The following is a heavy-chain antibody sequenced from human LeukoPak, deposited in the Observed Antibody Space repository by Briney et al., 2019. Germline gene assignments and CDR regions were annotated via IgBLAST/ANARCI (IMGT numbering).Heavy chain of an antibody. CDR2: IYYTGTT. Sequence: SSETLSLTCTVSGGSIYTTRYFWAWIRQPPGKGLEWVGSIYYTGTTYYNPSLKSRITISVDTSKNQFSLKLSSVTAADTAVYYCASQSERGGQAAYWGQGALVTVSS. V-gene: IGHV4-39*01. D-gene: IGHD5-24*01. CDR1: GGSIYTTRYF. J-gene: IGHJ4*02. CDR3: ASQSERGGQAAY.